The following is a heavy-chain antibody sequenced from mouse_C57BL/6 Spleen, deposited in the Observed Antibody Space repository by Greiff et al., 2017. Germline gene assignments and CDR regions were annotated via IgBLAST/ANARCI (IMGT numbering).Heavy chain of an antibody. J-gene: IGHJ1*03. CDR3: ARRVVVADWYFDV. V-gene: IGHV1-64*01. Sequence: VQLQQPGAELVKPGASVKLSCKASGYTFTSYWMHWVKQRPGQGLEWIGMIHPNSGSTNYNEKFKSKATLTVDKSSSTAYMQLSSLTSEDSAVYYCARRVVVADWYFDVWGTGTTVTVSS. CDR1: GYTFTSYW. CDR2: IHPNSGST. D-gene: IGHD1-1*01.